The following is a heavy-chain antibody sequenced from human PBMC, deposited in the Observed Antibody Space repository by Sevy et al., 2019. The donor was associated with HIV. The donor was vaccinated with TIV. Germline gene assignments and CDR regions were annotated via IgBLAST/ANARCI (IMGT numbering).Heavy chain of an antibody. Sequence: ASVKVSCKASGYTFTSYAMNWVRQAPGQGLEWMGWTNTNTGNPTYAQGFTGRFVFSLDTSVSTAYLQISSLKAEDTAVYYCARDSAPGVRGVIAFDIWGQGTMVTVSS. CDR3: ARDSAPGVRGVIAFDI. CDR2: TNTNTGNP. J-gene: IGHJ3*02. D-gene: IGHD3-10*01. CDR1: GYTFTSYA. V-gene: IGHV7-4-1*02.